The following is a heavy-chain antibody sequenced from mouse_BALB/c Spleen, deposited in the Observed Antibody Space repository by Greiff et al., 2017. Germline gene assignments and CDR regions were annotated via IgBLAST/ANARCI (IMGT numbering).Heavy chain of an antibody. V-gene: IGHV1-9*01. Sequence: QVQLKQSGAELMKPGASVKISCKASGYKLSSYWIAWVKQRPGHGLEWIGEILPGSDSTNYNEKFKGKATFTADTSSKTAYMQLSSLTSEDSAVDYCARTGDITGGFAYWGQGTLVTVSA. CDR1: GYKLSSYW. CDR3: ARTGDITGGFAY. J-gene: IGHJ3*01. D-gene: IGHD1-1*01. CDR2: ILPGSDST.